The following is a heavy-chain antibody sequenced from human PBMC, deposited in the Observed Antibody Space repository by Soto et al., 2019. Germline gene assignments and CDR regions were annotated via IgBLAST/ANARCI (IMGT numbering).Heavy chain of an antibody. CDR1: GYSLTELS. CDR2: VDPEDGET. CDR3: VADRMFGVRAGDY. J-gene: IGHJ4*02. Sequence: ASLKVYCKFSGYSLTELSMHCVRHAPGKGLEWMGGVDPEDGETFYAQKFQGRVIMTEDTSTDTDYMELNSLRSEDTAMYYCVADRMFGVRAGDYWGQGSLVTV. V-gene: IGHV1-24*01. D-gene: IGHD3-3*01.